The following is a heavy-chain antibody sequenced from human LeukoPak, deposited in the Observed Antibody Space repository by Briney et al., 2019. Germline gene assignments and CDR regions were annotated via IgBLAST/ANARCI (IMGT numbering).Heavy chain of an antibody. CDR3: AKEGPLSDNWFDS. D-gene: IGHD3-3*01. CDR1: GFTFSSYG. J-gene: IGHJ5*01. CDR2: ISSSSSTI. V-gene: IGHV3-48*01. Sequence: GGSLRLSCAASGFTFSSYGMHWVRQAPGKGLEWVSYISSSSSTIYYADSVKGRFTISRDNSKNTVYLQMNNLGVGDTAAYYCAKEGPLSDNWFDSWGQGTQVTVSS.